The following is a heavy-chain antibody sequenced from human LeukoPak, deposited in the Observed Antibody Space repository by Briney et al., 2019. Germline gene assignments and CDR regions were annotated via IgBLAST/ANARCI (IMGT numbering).Heavy chain of an antibody. D-gene: IGHD4-17*01. CDR3: ARDPSTVTTRHLDY. J-gene: IGHJ4*02. V-gene: IGHV1-2*02. Sequence: GASVKVSCKASGYTFTDSYMHWVRQAPGQGLEWMGWINPNSGGTNYAQKFQGRVTMTRDTSISTAYMELSRLRSDDTAMYYCARDPSTVTTRHLDYWGQGTLVTVSS. CDR1: GYTFTDSY. CDR2: INPNSGGT.